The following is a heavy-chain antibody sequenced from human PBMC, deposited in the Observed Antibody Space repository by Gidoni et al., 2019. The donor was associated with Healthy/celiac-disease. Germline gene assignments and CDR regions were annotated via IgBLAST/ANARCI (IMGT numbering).Heavy chain of an antibody. Sequence: EVQLVQSGAEVKKPGESLKISCTGSGYSFTSYWIGWVRQMPGKGLEWMGIIYPGDSDTRYSPSFQGQVTISADKSISTAYLQWSSLKASDTAMYYCARRGVKYYDSSGWDYWGQGTLVTVSS. D-gene: IGHD3-22*01. V-gene: IGHV5-51*03. CDR2: IYPGDSDT. CDR1: GYSFTSYW. CDR3: ARRGVKYYDSSGWDY. J-gene: IGHJ4*02.